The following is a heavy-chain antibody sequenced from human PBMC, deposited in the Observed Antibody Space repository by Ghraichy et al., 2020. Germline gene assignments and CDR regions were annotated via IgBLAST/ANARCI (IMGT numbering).Heavy chain of an antibody. CDR2: ISYDGSNK. D-gene: IGHD1-26*01. CDR3: AKDIYSGSYYGYYGMDV. Sequence: GGSLRLSCAASGFTFSSYGMHWVRQAPGKGLEWVAVISYDGSNKYYADSVKGRFTISRDNSKNTLYLQMNSLRAEDTAVYYCAKDIYSGSYYGYYGMDVWGQGTTVTVSS. V-gene: IGHV3-30*18. J-gene: IGHJ6*02. CDR1: GFTFSSYG.